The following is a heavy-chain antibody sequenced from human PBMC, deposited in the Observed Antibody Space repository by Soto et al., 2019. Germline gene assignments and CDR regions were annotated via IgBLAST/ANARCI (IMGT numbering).Heavy chain of an antibody. J-gene: IGHJ6*02. Sequence: SVKVCCKPPVYTFTSYAMHLVRQAPGQRLEWMGWINAGNGNTKYSDKFQGRVTITSDTSASTAYMELRSLRSEDTAVYYCARDPINNIVRGPYYYYYGMDVWGQGTTVTVSS. CDR2: INAGNGNT. CDR1: VYTFTSYA. CDR3: ARDPINNIVRGPYYYYYGMDV. D-gene: IGHD3-10*01. V-gene: IGHV1-3*01.